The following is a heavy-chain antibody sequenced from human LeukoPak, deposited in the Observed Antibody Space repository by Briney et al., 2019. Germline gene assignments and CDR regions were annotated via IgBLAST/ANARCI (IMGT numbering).Heavy chain of an antibody. D-gene: IGHD6-19*01. V-gene: IGHV4-59*08. CDR3: ASVFRGSGWYGGAFDI. CDR1: GGSISSYY. Sequence: PSETLSLTCTVSGGSISSYYWSWIRQPPGKGLERIGYIYYSGSTNYNPSLKSRVTISVDTSKNQFSLKLSSVTAADTAVYYCASVFRGSGWYGGAFDIWGQGTMVTVSS. CDR2: IYYSGST. J-gene: IGHJ3*02.